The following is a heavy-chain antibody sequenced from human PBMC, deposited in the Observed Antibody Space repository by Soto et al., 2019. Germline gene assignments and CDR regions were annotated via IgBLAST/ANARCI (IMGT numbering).Heavy chain of an antibody. CDR2: ITSSGSTI. CDR3: ARDLVVVAPYYYYGMDV. Sequence: PGGSLRLSCAASGFTFSDYYMTWIRQAPGKGLEWVSYITSSGSTIYYADSVKGRFTISRDNARNSLYLQMNSLRAEDTAVYYCARDLVVVAPYYYYGMDVWGQGTTVTVSS. CDR1: GFTFSDYY. J-gene: IGHJ6*02. V-gene: IGHV3-11*01. D-gene: IGHD2-15*01.